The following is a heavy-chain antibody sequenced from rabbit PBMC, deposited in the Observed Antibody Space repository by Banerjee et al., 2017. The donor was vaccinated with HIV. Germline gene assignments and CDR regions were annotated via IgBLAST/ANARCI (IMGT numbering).Heavy chain of an antibody. V-gene: IGHV1S40*01. CDR2: IYGGSSAST. J-gene: IGHJ4*01. D-gene: IGHD6-1*01. CDR3: AREIAGYGYYFNL. Sequence: QSLEESGGGLVQPEGSLTLTCTASGFSFSSSYYMCWVRQAPGKGLEWIACIYGGSSASTDYASWAKGRFTISKTSSTTVTLQMTSLTAADTATYFCAREIAGYGYYFNLWGQGTLVTVS. CDR1: GFSFSSSYY.